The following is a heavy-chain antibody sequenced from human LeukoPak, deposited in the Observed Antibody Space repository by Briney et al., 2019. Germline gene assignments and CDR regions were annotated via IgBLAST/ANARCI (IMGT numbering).Heavy chain of an antibody. V-gene: IGHV1-2*02. J-gene: IGHJ6*03. CDR2: INPNSGGT. Sequence: ASVKVSCKASGYTFTGYYMHWVRQAPGQGLEWMGWINPNSGGTNYAQKFQGRVTMTRDTSISTAYMELSRLRSDDTAVYYCARGRGIAAAGYYYYMDVWGKGTTVTISS. CDR3: ARGRGIAAAGYYYYMDV. D-gene: IGHD6-13*01. CDR1: GYTFTGYY.